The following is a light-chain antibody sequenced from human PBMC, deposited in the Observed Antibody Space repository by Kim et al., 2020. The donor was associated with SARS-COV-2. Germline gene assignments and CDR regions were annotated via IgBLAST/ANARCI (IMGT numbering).Light chain of an antibody. V-gene: IGKV3-20*01. CDR2: GAS. CDR1: RSVSSSY. Sequence: EIVLTQSPGTLSLSPGERATLSCRASRSVSSSYLAWYQQKPGQAPRLLIYGASSRATGIPDRFSGSGSGTDFTLTISRLEPEDFAVYYCQHYDTSPMWTFGQGTKVDIK. CDR3: QHYDTSPMWT. J-gene: IGKJ1*01.